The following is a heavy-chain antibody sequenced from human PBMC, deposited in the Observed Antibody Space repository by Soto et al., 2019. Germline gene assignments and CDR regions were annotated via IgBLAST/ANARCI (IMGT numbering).Heavy chain of an antibody. J-gene: IGHJ4*02. CDR1: GFTFSSHG. CDR3: ARWGNWKVADN. D-gene: IGHD3-16*01. CDR2: IWYDGSNK. Sequence: QVQLAESGGGVVQPGRSLRLSCAASGFTFSSHGMHWVRQAPDKGLEWVAVIWYDGSNKYYADSVKGRFTISRDNSNNMLYLEMNSLRVEDTAVYYCARWGNWKVADNWGQGTLVTVSS. V-gene: IGHV3-33*01.